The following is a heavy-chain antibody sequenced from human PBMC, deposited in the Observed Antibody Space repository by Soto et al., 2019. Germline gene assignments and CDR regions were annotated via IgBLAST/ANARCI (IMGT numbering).Heavy chain of an antibody. CDR2: SDFRSKLYN. J-gene: IGHJ5*02. CDR1: GHSVTSNTAS. Sequence: QTLSLTCAISGHSVTSNTASWHWLTQSPSKGLEWLGMSDFRSKLYNDYAVSVKSRIDINPDTSSNRFSLQLNSVTPEDTAVYFCAKGDNLGPKTGYAFDPWGQGIMVTVSS. V-gene: IGHV6-1*01. CDR3: AKGDNLGPKTGYAFDP. D-gene: IGHD5-12*01.